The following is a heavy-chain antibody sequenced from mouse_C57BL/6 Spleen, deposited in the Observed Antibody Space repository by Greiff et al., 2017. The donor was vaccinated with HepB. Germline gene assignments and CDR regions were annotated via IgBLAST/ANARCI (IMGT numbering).Heavy chain of an antibody. CDR1: GFTFSDYG. Sequence: EVQGVESGGGLVKPGGSLKLSCAASGFTFSDYGMHWVRQAPEKGLEWVAYISSGSSTIYYADTVKGRFTISRDNAKNTLFLQMTSLRSEDTAMYYCASPRGNYMYYFDYWGQGTTLTVSS. J-gene: IGHJ2*01. V-gene: IGHV5-17*01. CDR2: ISSGSSTI. CDR3: ASPRGNYMYYFDY. D-gene: IGHD2-1*01.